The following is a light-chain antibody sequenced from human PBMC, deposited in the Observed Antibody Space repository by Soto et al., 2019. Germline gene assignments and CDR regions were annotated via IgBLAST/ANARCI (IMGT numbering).Light chain of an antibody. CDR2: DVT. Sequence: QSELTQAASVSRSPGQSITVSCTGTSSDIGRYDYVSWYQQHPGKVPKLLIYDVTNRHSGVSNRFSGSKSGNTASLTISGLQAEDEADYYCTSFTTAYTHVSGTGTKVTVL. CDR1: SSDIGRYDY. CDR3: TSFTTAYTHV. V-gene: IGLV2-14*03. J-gene: IGLJ1*01.